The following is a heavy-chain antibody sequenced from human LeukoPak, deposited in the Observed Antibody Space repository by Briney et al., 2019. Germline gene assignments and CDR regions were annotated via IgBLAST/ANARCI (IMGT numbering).Heavy chain of an antibody. D-gene: IGHD1-1*01. Sequence: ASVKVSCKASRYIFTSYYIHWVRQAPGQGLEWMGWINPSRGSTSYAQKFQGGLTMTRDTSTSTVYMELSSLRSEDTAVYYCTRGVQLERRYYNWFDPWGQGTLVTVSS. CDR2: INPSRGST. J-gene: IGHJ5*02. CDR3: TRGVQLERRYYNWFDP. V-gene: IGHV1-46*01. CDR1: RYIFTSYY.